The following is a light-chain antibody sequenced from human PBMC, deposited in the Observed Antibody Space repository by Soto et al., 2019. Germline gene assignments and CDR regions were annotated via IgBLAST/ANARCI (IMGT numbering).Light chain of an antibody. CDR3: SSYTSSMADV. V-gene: IGLV2-14*03. CDR1: SSAGGGYNS. Sequence: SVLTQPASVSGSPGQSITISCTGPSSAGGGYNSVAWCQHPPGKAPKLILYDVGDRPSGVSYRSSGSKSGNAAALTISGLHAADEADDFCSSYTSSMADVFGSGTKVTVL. J-gene: IGLJ1*01. CDR2: DVG.